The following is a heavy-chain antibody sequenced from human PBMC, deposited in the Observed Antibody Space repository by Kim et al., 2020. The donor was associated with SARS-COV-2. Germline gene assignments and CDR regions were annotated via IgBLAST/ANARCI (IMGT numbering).Heavy chain of an antibody. D-gene: IGHD6-19*01. CDR3: ARYPLEQWLVPYFDY. CDR1: GGTFSSYA. Sequence: SVKVSCKASGGTFSSYAISWVRQAPGQGLEWMGGIIPIFGTANYAQKFQGRVTITADESTSTAYMELSSLRSEDTAVYYCARYPLEQWLVPYFDYWGQGTLVTVSS. J-gene: IGHJ4*02. CDR2: IIPIFGTA. V-gene: IGHV1-69*13.